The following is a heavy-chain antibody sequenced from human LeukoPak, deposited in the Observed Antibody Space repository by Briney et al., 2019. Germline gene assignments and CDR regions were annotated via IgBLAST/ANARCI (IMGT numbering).Heavy chain of an antibody. Sequence: PGGSLRLPCTPSVYTFCRYGVHGVRRATDRGGVGVVFISYEGSDKYYAGTVGGGITISRDNSKSTLYLQMSRLRAEHTAVYFCVKEYSGSDQHLDYWGQGTLVTVYS. D-gene: IGHD5-12*01. J-gene: IGHJ4*02. CDR2: ISYEGSDK. V-gene: IGHV3-30*18. CDR3: VKEYSGSDQHLDY. CDR1: VYTFCRYG.